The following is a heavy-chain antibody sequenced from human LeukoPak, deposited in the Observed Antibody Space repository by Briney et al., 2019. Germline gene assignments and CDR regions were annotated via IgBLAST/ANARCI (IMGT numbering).Heavy chain of an antibody. CDR3: AKDPLQWIAAAGTFGY. CDR2: IYSGGST. V-gene: IGHV3-66*01. D-gene: IGHD6-13*01. CDR1: GFTFSSYS. J-gene: IGHJ4*02. Sequence: PGGSLRLSCAASGFTFSSYSMNWVRQAPGKGLEWVSVIYSGGSTYYADSVKGRFTISRDNSKNTLYLQMNSLRAENTAVYYCAKDPLQWIAAAGTFGYWGQGTLVTVSS.